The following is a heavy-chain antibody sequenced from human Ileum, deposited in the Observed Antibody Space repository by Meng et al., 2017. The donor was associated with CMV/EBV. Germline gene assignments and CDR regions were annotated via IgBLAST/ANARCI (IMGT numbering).Heavy chain of an antibody. J-gene: IGHJ5*02. V-gene: IGHV3-48*03. Sequence: GESLKISCVASGFTFSSYEMNWVRQAPGKGLEWVAYITGGGNTIYYADSVKGRFTISRDNAKSSLYLQMNSLRAEDAAVYYCARLELAAFYSWGQGALVTVSS. CDR2: ITGGGNTI. CDR3: ARLELAAFYS. D-gene: IGHD3-3*02. CDR1: GFTFSSYE.